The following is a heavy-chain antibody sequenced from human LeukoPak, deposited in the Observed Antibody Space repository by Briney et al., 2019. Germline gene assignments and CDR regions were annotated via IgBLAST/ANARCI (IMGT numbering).Heavy chain of an antibody. CDR3: ARSSGTGGSYYYYYGMDV. V-gene: IGHV1-69*01. CDR2: IIPIFGTA. CDR1: GGTFSSYA. J-gene: IGHJ6*02. Sequence: GSSVKVSCKASGGTFSSYAISWVRQAPGQGLEWMGGIIPIFGTANYAQKFQGRVTITADESTSTAYMELSSLRSEDTAVYYCARSSGTGGSYYYYYGMDVWGQGTTVTVSS. D-gene: IGHD2-2*01.